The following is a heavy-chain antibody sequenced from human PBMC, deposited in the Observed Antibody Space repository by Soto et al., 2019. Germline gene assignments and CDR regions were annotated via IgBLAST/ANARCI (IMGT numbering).Heavy chain of an antibody. D-gene: IGHD1-26*01. CDR2: IHGSGETT. J-gene: IGHJ3*01. Sequence: EMQLLESGGGLVQPGGSLRLYCAASGFTFSTYPMAWVRQAPGKGLECVSSIHGSGETTYYADSVKGRFTISRDNSKNTLYLEMDNLRADDTAVYVCAKRYSGSYYAAFDVWGQGTMVTVSS. CDR1: GFTFSTYP. V-gene: IGHV3-23*01. CDR3: AKRYSGSYYAAFDV.